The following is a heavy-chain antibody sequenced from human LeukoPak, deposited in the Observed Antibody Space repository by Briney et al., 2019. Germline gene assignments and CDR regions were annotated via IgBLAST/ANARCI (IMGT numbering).Heavy chain of an antibody. J-gene: IGHJ4*02. Sequence: ASVKVSCKASGYTFTNHGISWVRQAPGQGLEWMGWISAHDGNTNYAQKLQGRVTMTTDTSTSIAYMELRSLRSDDTAMYYCARAWIMVTSHLDFWGQGTLVTVSS. CDR1: GYTFTNHG. CDR3: ARAWIMVTSHLDF. V-gene: IGHV1-18*01. D-gene: IGHD2-21*02. CDR2: ISAHDGNT.